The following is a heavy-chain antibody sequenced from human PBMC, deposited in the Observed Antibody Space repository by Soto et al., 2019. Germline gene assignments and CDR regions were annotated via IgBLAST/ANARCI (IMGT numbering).Heavy chain of an antibody. CDR2: INHSGST. CDR1: GGSFSGYY. J-gene: IGHJ6*03. CDR3: ARKTTISHYYYYYMDV. Sequence: ASETLSLTCAVYGGSFSGYYWSWIRQPPGKGLEWIGEINHSGSTNYNPSLKSRVTISVDTSKNQFSLKLSSVTAADTAVYYCARKTTISHYYYYYMDVWGKGTTVTVSS. V-gene: IGHV4-34*01. D-gene: IGHD3-3*01.